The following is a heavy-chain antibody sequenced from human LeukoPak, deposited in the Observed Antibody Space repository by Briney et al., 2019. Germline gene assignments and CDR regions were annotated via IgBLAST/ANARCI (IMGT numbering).Heavy chain of an antibody. Sequence: SETLSLTCTVSGGSISSGNYYWSWLRQHPGKGLEWIGYIHHSGSTYYNPSLKSRVIISVDTSKNQFSLKLNSVTAADTAVYYCASYGSGSYRFDPWGQGTLVTVSS. CDR1: GGSISSGNYY. V-gene: IGHV4-31*03. J-gene: IGHJ5*02. CDR3: ASYGSGSYRFDP. D-gene: IGHD3-10*01. CDR2: IHHSGST.